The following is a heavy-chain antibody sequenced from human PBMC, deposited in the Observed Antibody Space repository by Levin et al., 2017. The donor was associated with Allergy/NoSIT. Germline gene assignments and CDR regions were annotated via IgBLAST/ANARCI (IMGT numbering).Heavy chain of an antibody. CDR3: ARQAEGYDYSVAFDI. Sequence: GESLKISCKGSGYRFTSYWIGWVRQMPGKGLEWMGIIYPGDSDTRYSPSFQGQVTISADKSISTAFLQWSSLKASDTAMYYCARQAEGYDYSVAFDIWGQGTMVTVSS. V-gene: IGHV5-51*01. J-gene: IGHJ3*02. CDR2: IYPGDSDT. D-gene: IGHD4-11*01. CDR1: GYRFTSYW.